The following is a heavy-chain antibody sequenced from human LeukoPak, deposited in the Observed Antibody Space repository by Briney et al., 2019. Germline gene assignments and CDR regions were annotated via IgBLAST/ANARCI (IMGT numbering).Heavy chain of an antibody. Sequence: PGGSLRLSCAASGFTFSSYEMNWVRQAPGKGLEWVSYTSSSGSTIYYADSVKGRFTISRDNAKNSLYLQMNSLRAEDTAVYYCARGEYSGYDYYYYMDVWGKGTTVTVSS. J-gene: IGHJ6*03. CDR2: TSSSGSTI. V-gene: IGHV3-48*03. CDR1: GFTFSSYE. CDR3: ARGEYSGYDYYYYMDV. D-gene: IGHD5-12*01.